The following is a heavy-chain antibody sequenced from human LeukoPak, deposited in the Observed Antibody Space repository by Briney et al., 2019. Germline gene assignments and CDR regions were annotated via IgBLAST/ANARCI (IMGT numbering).Heavy chain of an antibody. Sequence: GGSLRLSCAASGLTFSSHWMHWVRQAPGKGLVWVSRITNDGSSTTYADSVKGRFTISRDNSKNTLYLQMNSLRAEDTAVYYCARDSPIYGSGSFAFDIWGQGTMVTVSS. J-gene: IGHJ3*02. V-gene: IGHV3-74*01. CDR3: ARDSPIYGSGSFAFDI. CDR2: ITNDGSST. D-gene: IGHD3-10*01. CDR1: GLTFSSHW.